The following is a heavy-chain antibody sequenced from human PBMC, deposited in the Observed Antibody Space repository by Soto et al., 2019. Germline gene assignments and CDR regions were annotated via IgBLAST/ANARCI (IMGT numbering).Heavy chain of an antibody. CDR2: ISYDGSNK. V-gene: IGHV3-30*18. Sequence: VGSLRVSCAASGFTFSSYGMHWVRQAPGKGLEWVAVISYDGSNKYYADSVKGRFTISRDNSKNTLYLQMNSLRAEDTAVYYCAKVKSSGWYDYFDYWGQGTLVTVSS. D-gene: IGHD6-19*01. CDR1: GFTFSSYG. J-gene: IGHJ4*02. CDR3: AKVKSSGWYDYFDY.